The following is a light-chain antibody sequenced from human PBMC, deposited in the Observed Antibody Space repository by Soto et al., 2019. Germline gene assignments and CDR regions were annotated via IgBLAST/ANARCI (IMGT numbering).Light chain of an antibody. J-gene: IGKJ2*01. CDR1: RSISSW. CDR3: QQYISRMYT. Sequence: DIQMTQSPSTLSASVGDRVTITCRASRSISSWLAWYQQKPGKAPKLLIYDASSLESGVPSRFSGSGSGTEFTLTISSLQPDDFATYFCQQYISRMYTFGQGTKLEIK. CDR2: DAS. V-gene: IGKV1-5*01.